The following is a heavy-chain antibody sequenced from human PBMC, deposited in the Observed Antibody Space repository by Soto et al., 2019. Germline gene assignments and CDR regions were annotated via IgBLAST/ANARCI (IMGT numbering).Heavy chain of an antibody. J-gene: IGHJ4*02. V-gene: IGHV4-4*02. Sequence: QVQLQESGPGLVKPSGTLSLTCAVSGGSISSSNWWSWVRQPPGKGLEWIGEIYHSGSTNYNPSLKSRVTISVDKSKNQFSLKLSSVTAADTAVYYCARVAAGDYGDPKYYFDYWGQGTLVTVSS. CDR2: IYHSGST. CDR3: ARVAAGDYGDPKYYFDY. D-gene: IGHD4-17*01. CDR1: GGSISSSNW.